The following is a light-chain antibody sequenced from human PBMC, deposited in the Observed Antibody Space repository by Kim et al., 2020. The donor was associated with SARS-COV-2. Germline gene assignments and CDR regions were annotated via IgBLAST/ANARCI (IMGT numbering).Light chain of an antibody. Sequence: ASVGARVTITCRASQGISNSLDWFQQKPGKVPKRLISGASSLQSGVPSRFSGSGSGTEFTLTISSLQPEDFSTYYCLQHNSYPWTFGQGTKVDIK. CDR3: LQHNSYPWT. CDR1: QGISNS. J-gene: IGKJ1*01. V-gene: IGKV1-17*03. CDR2: GAS.